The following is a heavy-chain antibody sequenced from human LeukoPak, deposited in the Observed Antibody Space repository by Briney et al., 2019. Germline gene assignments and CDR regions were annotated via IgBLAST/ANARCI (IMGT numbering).Heavy chain of an antibody. CDR1: GFTFSTYA. J-gene: IGHJ4*02. D-gene: IGHD3-22*01. V-gene: IGHV3-7*01. Sequence: GGSLRLSCAASGFTFSTYAMSWVRQAPGKGLEWVANIKQDGSEKYYVDSVKGRFTISRDNAKNSLYLQMNSLRAEDTAVYYCARGRSEYYYDSSGYINFDYWGQGTLVTVSS. CDR3: ARGRSEYYYDSSGYINFDY. CDR2: IKQDGSEK.